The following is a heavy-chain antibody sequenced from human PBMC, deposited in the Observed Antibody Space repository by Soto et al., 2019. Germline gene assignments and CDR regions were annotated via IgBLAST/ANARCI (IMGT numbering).Heavy chain of an antibody. CDR3: ARVPDY. J-gene: IGHJ4*02. CDR1: GGSFSSYY. CDR2: IYHSMST. Sequence: PSETLSLTCAVYGGSFSSYYWSWIRQPPGKGLEWIGYIYHSMSTYYNPSLKSRVTISVDRSKNQFSLKLSSVTAADTAVYYCARVPDYWGQGTLVTVSS. V-gene: IGHV4-30-2*01.